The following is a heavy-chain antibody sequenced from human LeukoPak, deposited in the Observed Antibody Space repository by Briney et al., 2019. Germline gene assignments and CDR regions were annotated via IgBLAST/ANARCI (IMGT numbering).Heavy chain of an antibody. D-gene: IGHD1-26*01. CDR1: GGSISSGGYY. CDR3: ARGFSYYAPNWFDP. V-gene: IGHV4-31*03. Sequence: SETLSLTRTVSGGSISSGGYYWSWIRQHPGKGLEWIGYIYYSGSTYYNPSLKSRVTISVDTSKNQFSLKLSSVTAADTAVYYCARGFSYYAPNWFDPWGQGTLVTVSS. CDR2: IYYSGST. J-gene: IGHJ5*02.